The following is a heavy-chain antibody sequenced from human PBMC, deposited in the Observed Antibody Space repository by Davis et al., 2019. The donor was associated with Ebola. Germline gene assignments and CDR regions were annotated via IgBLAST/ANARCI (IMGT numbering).Heavy chain of an antibody. V-gene: IGHV3-74*01. CDR1: GSTFRTGW. J-gene: IGHJ6*02. CDR3: ARSQDYYYGMDV. CDR2: THIDGSGA. Sequence: GESLKISCADSGSTFRTGWMSWVRQAPGKGLVWISRTHIDGSGANYADSVKGRFTISRDNAKNMLYLQMNSLRVEDTAVYYCARSQDYYYGMDVWGQGTLVTVSS. D-gene: IGHD6-19*01.